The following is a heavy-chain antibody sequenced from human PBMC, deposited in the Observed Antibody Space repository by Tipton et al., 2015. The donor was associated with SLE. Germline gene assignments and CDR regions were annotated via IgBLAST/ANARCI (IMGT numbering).Heavy chain of an antibody. CDR2: IFYSGST. CDR3: ARSLGTYYYDSTVAF. Sequence: TLSLTCTVSGGSISSYYWSWIRQSPGKGLEWIGYIFYSGSTNYNPSFKSRVTISVDTSKNQFSLKLSSVTAADTAVYYCARSLGTYYYDSTVAFWGQGTLVTVSS. V-gene: IGHV4-59*07. J-gene: IGHJ4*02. D-gene: IGHD3-22*01. CDR1: GGSISSYY.